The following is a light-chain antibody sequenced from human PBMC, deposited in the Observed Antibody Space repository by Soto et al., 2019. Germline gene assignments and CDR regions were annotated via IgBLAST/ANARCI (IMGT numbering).Light chain of an antibody. J-gene: IGKJ2*01. CDR1: QSLLHSDGYDY. CDR3: MQALQTPYT. V-gene: IGKV2-28*01. Sequence: DIVMTQSPLSLPVTPGEPASISCRSGQSLLHSDGYDYLDWYLQKPGQSPQLLIYLASNRAPGVPDRFSGSGSVTSFTLTISRVEAEDVGVYYCMQALQTPYTFGQGNKLEIK. CDR2: LAS.